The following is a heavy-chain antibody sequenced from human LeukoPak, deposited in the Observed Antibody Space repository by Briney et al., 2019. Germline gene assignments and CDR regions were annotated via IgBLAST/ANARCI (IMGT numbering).Heavy chain of an antibody. Sequence: GESLQISCKGSGYSFTSYWIGWVRQMPGKGLEWMGIIYPGDSDTRYSPSFLGQVTISADKSISTAYLQWSSLKASDTAMYYCARQMPLLWFGEFNWFDPWGQGTLVTVSS. D-gene: IGHD3-10*01. CDR2: IYPGDSDT. J-gene: IGHJ5*02. CDR1: GYSFTSYW. CDR3: ARQMPLLWFGEFNWFDP. V-gene: IGHV5-51*01.